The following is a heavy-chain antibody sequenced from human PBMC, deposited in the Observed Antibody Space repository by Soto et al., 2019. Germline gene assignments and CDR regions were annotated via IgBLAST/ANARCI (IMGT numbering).Heavy chain of an antibody. CDR3: ARTYDILTGYYNSWNYGMDV. CDR2: IYYSGST. CDR1: GGSISSYY. V-gene: IGHV4-59*01. Sequence: SETLSLTCTVSGGSISSYYWSWIRQPPGKGLEWIGYIYYSGSTNYNPSHKSRVTISVDTSKNQFSLKLSSVTAADTAVYYCARTYDILTGYYNSWNYGMDVWGQGTTVTVSS. D-gene: IGHD3-9*01. J-gene: IGHJ6*02.